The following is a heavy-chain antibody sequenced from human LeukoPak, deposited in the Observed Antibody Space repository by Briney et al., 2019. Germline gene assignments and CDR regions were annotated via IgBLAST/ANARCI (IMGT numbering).Heavy chain of an antibody. J-gene: IGHJ4*02. CDR3: ARGTRLVVSYNY. CDR1: GGSFSGYY. D-gene: IGHD3-22*01. Sequence: PPETLSLTCAVYGGSFSGYYWSWIRQPPGKRLEWIGEINHSGSTNYNPSLKSRVTISVDTSKNQFSLKLSSVTAADTAVYYCARGTRLVVSYNYWGQGTLVTVSS. V-gene: IGHV4-34*01. CDR2: INHSGST.